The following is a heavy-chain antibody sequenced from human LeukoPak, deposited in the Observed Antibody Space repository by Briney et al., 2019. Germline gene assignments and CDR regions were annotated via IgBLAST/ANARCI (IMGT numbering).Heavy chain of an antibody. J-gene: IGHJ4*02. CDR1: GFTFSSYG. V-gene: IGHV3-33*01. D-gene: IGHD6-19*01. CDR2: IWYDGSNK. Sequence: PGGSLRLSCAASGFTFSSYGMHWVRQAPSKGLEWVAVIWYDGSNKYYADSVKGRFTVSRDNSKDTLYLQMNSLRAEDTAVYYCARDRAVGSYYFDYWGQGTLVTVSS. CDR3: ARDRAVGSYYFDY.